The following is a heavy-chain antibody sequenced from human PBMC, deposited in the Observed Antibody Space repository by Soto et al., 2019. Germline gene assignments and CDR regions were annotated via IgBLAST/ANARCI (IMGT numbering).Heavy chain of an antibody. CDR2: ISYDGSNK. Sequence: QVQLVESGGGVVQPGRSLRLSCAASGFTFSSYAMHWVRQAPGKGLEWVAVISYDGSNKYYADSVKGRFTISRDNSKNTLYLQMNSLRAEDTAVYYCARTRRAARWFDPWGQGTLVTVSS. J-gene: IGHJ5*02. CDR3: ARTRRAARWFDP. CDR1: GFTFSSYA. D-gene: IGHD6-6*01. V-gene: IGHV3-30-3*01.